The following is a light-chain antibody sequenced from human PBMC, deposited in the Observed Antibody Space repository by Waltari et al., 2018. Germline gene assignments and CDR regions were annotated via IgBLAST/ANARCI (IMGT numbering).Light chain of an antibody. Sequence: SSELTQDPAVSVALGQTVSITCQGDSLRSYYASWYQQRPGQAPILILYGQDNRPSGIPDRFSGSNSGNTASLTITGAQAEDEADYYCLSRDTTSTRVFGGGTRLTV. CDR3: LSRDTTSTRV. J-gene: IGLJ3*02. CDR2: GQD. V-gene: IGLV3-19*01. CDR1: SLRSYY.